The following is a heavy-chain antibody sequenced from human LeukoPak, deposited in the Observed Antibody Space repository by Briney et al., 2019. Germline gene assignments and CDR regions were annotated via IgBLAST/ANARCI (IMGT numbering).Heavy chain of an antibody. CDR2: MNPNSGNT. CDR1: GGTFSSYA. Sequence: GASVKVSCKASGGTFSSYAISWVRQAPGQGLEWMGWMNPNSGNTGYAQKFQGRVTMTRNTSISTAYMELSSLRSEDTAVYYCARGKREGSYGRFDPWGQGTLVTVSS. V-gene: IGHV1-8*02. J-gene: IGHJ5*02. CDR3: ARGKREGSYGRFDP. D-gene: IGHD5-18*01.